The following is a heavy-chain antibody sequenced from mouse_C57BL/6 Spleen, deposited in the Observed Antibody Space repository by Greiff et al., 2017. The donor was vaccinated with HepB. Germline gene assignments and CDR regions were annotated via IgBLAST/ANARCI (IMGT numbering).Heavy chain of an antibody. V-gene: IGHV5-6-3*01. CDR2: INSNGGST. CDR3: ARMARTIN. Sequence: EVKLLESGGGLVQPGGSLKLSCAASGFTFSSYGMSWVRQTPDKRLELVATINSNGGSTYYPDSVKGRFTISRDTAKNTLYLQMSSLKSEDTAMYYCARMARTINWGQGTTLTVSS. CDR1: GFTFSSYG. J-gene: IGHJ2*01.